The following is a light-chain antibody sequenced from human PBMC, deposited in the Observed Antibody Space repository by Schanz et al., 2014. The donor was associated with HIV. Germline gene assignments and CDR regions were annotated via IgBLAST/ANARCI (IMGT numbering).Light chain of an antibody. V-gene: IGKV3-20*01. CDR3: QQYGSPPYT. Sequence: EIVLTQSPGTLSLSPGERATLSCRASQSVNTNYLAWYQQKPGQAPRLLIFGASSRATGIPDRFSGSGSGTDFTLTVSRLESEDFAVYYCQQYGSPPYTFGQGPKLEIK. CDR2: GAS. CDR1: QSVNTNY. J-gene: IGKJ2*01.